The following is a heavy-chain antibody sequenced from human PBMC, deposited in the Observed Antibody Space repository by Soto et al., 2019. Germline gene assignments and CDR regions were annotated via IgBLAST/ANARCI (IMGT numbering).Heavy chain of an antibody. CDR3: ARRGDCSSTTCPLDV. CDR1: GYSFTSYW. D-gene: IGHD2-2*01. CDR2: IYPGDSDT. Sequence: GESLKISCKGSGYSFTSYWIGWVRQMPGKGLEWMGIIYPGDSDTRYSPSFQGQATISADKSISTAYLQWSSLRASDTAMYYCARRGDCSSTTCPLDVWGQGTTVTVSS. J-gene: IGHJ6*02. V-gene: IGHV5-51*01.